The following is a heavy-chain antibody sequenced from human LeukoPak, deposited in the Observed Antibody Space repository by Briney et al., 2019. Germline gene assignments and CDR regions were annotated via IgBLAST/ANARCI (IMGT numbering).Heavy chain of an antibody. CDR1: GFTVSSNY. D-gene: IGHD3-10*01. Sequence: GGSLRLSCAASGFTVSSNYMNWVRQAPGKGLEWVSVIYSGGSTYYADSVKGRFTISRDNSKNTLYLQMNSLRAEDTAVYYCARITMVRGVTQFDPWGQGTLVTVSS. V-gene: IGHV3-53*01. J-gene: IGHJ5*02. CDR3: ARITMVRGVTQFDP. CDR2: IYSGGST.